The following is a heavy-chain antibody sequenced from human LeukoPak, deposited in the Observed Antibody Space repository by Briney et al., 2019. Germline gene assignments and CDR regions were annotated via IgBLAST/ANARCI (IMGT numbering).Heavy chain of an antibody. D-gene: IGHD3-16*01. CDR2: ISGSGGST. CDR3: AKDREYSYVYDAFDI. J-gene: IGHJ3*02. CDR1: GFTSSRFA. V-gene: IGHV3-23*01. Sequence: PGGSLRLSCAASGFTSSRFALSWVRQAPGKGLEWVSGISGSGGSTYYADSVKGRFTISRDNSRNTLYLQMNTLRAEDTAVYYCAKDREYSYVYDAFDIWGQGTLVTVSS.